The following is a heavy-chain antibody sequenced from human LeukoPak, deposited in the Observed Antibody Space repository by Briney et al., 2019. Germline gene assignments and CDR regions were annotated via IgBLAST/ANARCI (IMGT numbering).Heavy chain of an antibody. D-gene: IGHD5-24*01. Sequence: SETLSLTCTVSGGSISSGGYYWSWIRQPPGKGLEWIGYIYHSGSTYYNPSLKSRVTISVDTSKNQFSLKLNSVSAADTAVYYCSREMGTAFDYWGQGSLVTVST. J-gene: IGHJ4*02. V-gene: IGHV4-30-2*01. CDR1: GGSISSGGYY. CDR2: IYHSGST. CDR3: SREMGTAFDY.